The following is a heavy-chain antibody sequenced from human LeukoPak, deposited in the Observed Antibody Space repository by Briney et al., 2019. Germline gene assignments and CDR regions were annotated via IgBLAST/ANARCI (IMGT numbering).Heavy chain of an antibody. Sequence: SETLSLTCTVSGRSISSYYWSWIRHPPGKGLEWIGYIYYSGSTNYNPSLKSRVTISVDTSKNQFSLKLSSVTAADTAVYYCARRGPGGRAFDIWGQGTMVTVSS. D-gene: IGHD3-10*01. CDR3: ARRGPGGRAFDI. CDR1: GRSISSYY. CDR2: IYYSGST. J-gene: IGHJ3*02. V-gene: IGHV4-59*01.